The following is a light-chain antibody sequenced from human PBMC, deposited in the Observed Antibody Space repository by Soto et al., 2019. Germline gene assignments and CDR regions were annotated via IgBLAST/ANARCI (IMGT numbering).Light chain of an antibody. V-gene: IGKV3-15*01. Sequence: EIVMTKSPSTMSVSPGEVTTLSCRASQSVSGNLAWYQQKPGQAPRLLIYGTSIRATGVPARFSGGGSGTEFTLTISGLQSEDFAVYYCQQYNNWLLITFGQGTRLEIK. CDR1: QSVSGN. CDR2: GTS. CDR3: QQYNNWLLIT. J-gene: IGKJ5*01.